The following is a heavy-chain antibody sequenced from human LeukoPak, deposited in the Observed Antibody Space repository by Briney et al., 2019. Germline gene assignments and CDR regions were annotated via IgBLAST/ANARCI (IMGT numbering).Heavy chain of an antibody. V-gene: IGHV3-48*03. CDR3: ARDWDDIVGATTRYYYGMDV. J-gene: IGHJ6*02. Sequence: PGGSLRLSCAASGFTFSSYEMNWVRQAPGKGLEWVSYISSSGSTIYYADSVKGRFTISRDNAKNSLYLQMNSLRAEDTAVYYCARDWDDIVGATTRYYYGMDVWGQGTTATVSS. CDR2: ISSSGSTI. CDR1: GFTFSSYE. D-gene: IGHD1-26*01.